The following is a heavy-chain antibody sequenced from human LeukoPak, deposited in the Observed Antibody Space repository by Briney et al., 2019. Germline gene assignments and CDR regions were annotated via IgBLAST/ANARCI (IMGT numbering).Heavy chain of an antibody. CDR1: EFTFSSYS. Sequence: GGSLRLSCAASEFTFSSYSMNWVRQAPGKGLEWISYISSSSSTIYYADSVKGRFTISRDNAKNSMYLQMNSLRAEDTAVYYCANAGRDSSSTISCGMDVWGQGTTVTVSS. D-gene: IGHD6-13*01. CDR2: ISSSSSTI. CDR3: ANAGRDSSSTISCGMDV. V-gene: IGHV3-48*04. J-gene: IGHJ6*02.